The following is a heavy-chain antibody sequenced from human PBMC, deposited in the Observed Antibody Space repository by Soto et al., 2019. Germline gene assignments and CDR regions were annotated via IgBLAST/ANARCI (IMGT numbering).Heavy chain of an antibody. CDR1: GFTFSDYW. Sequence: EVQLVESGGGLVQPGGSLRLSCAASGFTFSDYWIHWVRQTPGKGLVWVSRIKFDGGSANYADFVKGRFTISRDNARDTVYLEMNSLRAEDTAVYFCARGIRGHYGFDVWGQGTMVTVSS. V-gene: IGHV3-74*01. J-gene: IGHJ3*01. CDR2: IKFDGGSA. CDR3: ARGIRGHYGFDV. D-gene: IGHD2-21*01.